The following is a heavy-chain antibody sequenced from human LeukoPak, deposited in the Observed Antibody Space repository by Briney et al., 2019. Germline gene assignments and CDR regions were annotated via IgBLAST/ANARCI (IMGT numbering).Heavy chain of an antibody. J-gene: IGHJ4*02. CDR3: AKAGYSTSWYYLDF. CDR2: IRFDGGNK. V-gene: IGHV3-30*02. D-gene: IGHD6-13*01. Sequence: PGGSLRLSCAASDFTFSDYGMHWVRQAPGKGLEWVAFIRFDGGNKIYGDSVKGRFTISRDDSKDTLYLQMNSLSAEDTAVYFCAKAGYSTSWYYLDFCGQGTLVTVSS. CDR1: DFTFSDYG.